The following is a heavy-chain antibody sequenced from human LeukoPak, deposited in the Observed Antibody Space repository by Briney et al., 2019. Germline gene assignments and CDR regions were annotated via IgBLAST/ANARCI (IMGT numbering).Heavy chain of an antibody. D-gene: IGHD4-11*01. V-gene: IGHV1-69*04. J-gene: IGHJ4*02. CDR1: GGTFSSYA. CDR2: IIPILGIA. Sequence: SVKVSCKASGGTFSSYAISWVRQAPGQGLEWMGRIIPILGIANYAQKFQGRVTITADKSTSTAYMELSSLRAEDTAVYYCARMPGRYSNYDYWGQGTLVTVSS. CDR3: ARMPGRYSNYDY.